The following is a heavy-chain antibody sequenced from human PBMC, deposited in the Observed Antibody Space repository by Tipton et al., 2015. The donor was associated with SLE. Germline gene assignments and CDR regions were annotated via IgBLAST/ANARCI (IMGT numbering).Heavy chain of an antibody. CDR3: ARVLGVVKSYYMDV. J-gene: IGHJ6*03. V-gene: IGHV4-59*01. Sequence: TLSLTCSVSGVSISTYYWSWIRQSPGKGLEWIGFFYFSGSSQYNPSLKSRVAISADTSNNQFSLELRSVTAADTAVYYCARVLGVVKSYYMDVWGKGTTVTVSS. CDR2: FYFSGSS. CDR1: GVSISTYY. D-gene: IGHD3-3*01.